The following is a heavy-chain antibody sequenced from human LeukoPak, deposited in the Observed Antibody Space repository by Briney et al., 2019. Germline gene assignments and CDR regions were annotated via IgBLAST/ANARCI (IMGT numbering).Heavy chain of an antibody. CDR2: ISSNGGST. CDR3: ARGYYDSSGSLLY. V-gene: IGHV3-64*01. Sequence: GGSLRLSCAASGFTFSSYAMHWVRQAPGKGLEYVSAISSNGGSTYYANSVKGRFTISRDNSKNTLYLQMGSLRAEDMAVYCCARGYYDSSGSLLYWGQGTLVTVSS. D-gene: IGHD3-22*01. CDR1: GFTFSSYA. J-gene: IGHJ4*02.